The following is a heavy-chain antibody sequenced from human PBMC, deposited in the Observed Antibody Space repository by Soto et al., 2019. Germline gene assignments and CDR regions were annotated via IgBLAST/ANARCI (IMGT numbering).Heavy chain of an antibody. CDR2: IYYSGST. Sequence: LSETLSLTCTVSGGSISSYYWSWIRQPPGKGLEWIGYIYYSGSTNYNPSLKSRVTISVDTSKNHVSLKLSSVTAADTAVYYCARDLGGYCSSTSCYEKYYGMDVWGQGTTVTVSS. CDR3: ARDLGGYCSSTSCYEKYYGMDV. D-gene: IGHD2-2*01. CDR1: GGSISSYY. V-gene: IGHV4-59*01. J-gene: IGHJ6*02.